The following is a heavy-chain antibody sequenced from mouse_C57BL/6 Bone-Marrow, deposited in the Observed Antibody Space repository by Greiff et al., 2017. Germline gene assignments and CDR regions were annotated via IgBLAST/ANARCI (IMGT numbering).Heavy chain of an antibody. CDR1: GYTFTSYT. V-gene: IGHV1-4*01. J-gene: IGHJ2*01. CDR2: INPSSGYP. CDR3: ARKQLRLRYYFDY. Sequence: VKLMESGAELARPGASVKMSCKASGYTFTSYTMHWVKQRPGQGLEWIGYINPSSGYPKYNQKFKDKATLTADKYSSPAYMQLSSLTSEDSAVYYCARKQLRLRYYFDYWGQGTTLTVSS. D-gene: IGHD3-2*02.